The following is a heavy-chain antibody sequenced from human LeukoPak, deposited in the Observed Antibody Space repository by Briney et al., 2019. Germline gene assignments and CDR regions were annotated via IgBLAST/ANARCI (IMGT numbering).Heavy chain of an antibody. Sequence: SETLSLTCAVYGGSFSGYYWSWIRQPPGKGLERIGEINHSGSTNYNPSLKSRVTISVDTSKNQFSLKLSSVTAADTAVYYCARGGNPRGDFDYWGQGTLVTVSS. V-gene: IGHV4-34*01. CDR3: ARGGNPRGDFDY. CDR1: GGSFSGYY. D-gene: IGHD3-10*01. J-gene: IGHJ4*02. CDR2: INHSGST.